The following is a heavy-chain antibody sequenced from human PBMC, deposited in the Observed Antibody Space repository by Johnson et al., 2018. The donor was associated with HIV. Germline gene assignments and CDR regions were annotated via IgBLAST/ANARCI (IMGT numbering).Heavy chain of an antibody. J-gene: IGHJ3*02. CDR2: ISWNSGSI. V-gene: IGHV3-9*01. CDR1: GFTFDDYG. D-gene: IGHD7-27*01. Sequence: VQLVESGGGVVRPGGSLRLSCAASGFTFDDYGMHWVRQAPGKGLEWVSGISWNSGSIGYADSVKGRFTISRDNAKNSLYLQMNSLRAEDTAVYYCAKSTRGNWGSCFDIWGQGTMVTVSS. CDR3: AKSTRGNWGSCFDI.